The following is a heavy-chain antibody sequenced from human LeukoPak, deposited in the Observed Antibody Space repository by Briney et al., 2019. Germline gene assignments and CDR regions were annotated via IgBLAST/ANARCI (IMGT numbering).Heavy chain of an antibody. CDR1: GYSISSGHY. V-gene: IGHV4-38-2*02. CDR2: MYRSGST. D-gene: IGHD3-10*01. CDR3: ARGPRFGELLWHWFDP. J-gene: IGHJ5*02. Sequence: PSETLSLTCTVSGYSISSGHYWGWIRQPPGEGLEWIGSMYRSGSTYYNPPLKSRVTISEDTSKNQFSLKLRSVTAADTAVYYCARGPRFGELLWHWFDPWGQGTLVTVSS.